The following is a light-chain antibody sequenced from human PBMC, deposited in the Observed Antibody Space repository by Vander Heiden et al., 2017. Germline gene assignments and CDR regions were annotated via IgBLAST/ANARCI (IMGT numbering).Light chain of an antibody. J-gene: IGKJ4*01. Sequence: DIQMTQSPSSVSASVGDTVTIACRASQTVSSRVAWYQLRPGEAPKFLIYGTSILERGVPSRFSGSGSRTHFSLTINNLQPEDFAIYYCQQAYSFPPTFGGGTKVEIK. CDR2: GTS. CDR3: QQAYSFPPT. V-gene: IGKV1D-12*01. CDR1: QTVSSR.